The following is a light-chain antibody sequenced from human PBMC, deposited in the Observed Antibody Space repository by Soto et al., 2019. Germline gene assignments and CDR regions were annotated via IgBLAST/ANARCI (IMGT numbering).Light chain of an antibody. J-gene: IGKJ4*01. CDR3: QQYGSSRTLT. CDR2: GAS. CDR1: QSVSGTY. Sequence: EIVLTQSPGTLSLSPGERATLSCRASQSVSGTYLAWYQQKPGQAPRLLIYGASSRATGIPDRFSGSGSGTDFTLTISRLEPEDCAVYYCQQYGSSRTLTFGGGTKVEIK. V-gene: IGKV3-20*01.